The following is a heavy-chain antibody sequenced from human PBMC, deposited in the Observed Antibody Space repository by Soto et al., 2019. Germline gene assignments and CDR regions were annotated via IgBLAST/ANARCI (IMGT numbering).Heavy chain of an antibody. D-gene: IGHD2-21*02. CDR1: GGTFSSYA. Sequence: QVQLVQSGAEVKKPGSSVKVSCKASGGTFSSYAISWVRQAPGQGLEWVGGVIPIFGTANYAQKFQGRVTNTADESTSTAYMELSSMRFEDTVVYYCARDGTFCGGDSLNWFDPWGQGTLVTVSS. CDR3: ARDGTFCGGDSLNWFDP. J-gene: IGHJ5*02. V-gene: IGHV1-69*01. CDR2: VIPIFGTA.